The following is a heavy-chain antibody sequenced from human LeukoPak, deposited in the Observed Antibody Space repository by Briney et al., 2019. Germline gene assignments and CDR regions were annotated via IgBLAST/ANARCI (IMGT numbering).Heavy chain of an antibody. CDR1: GFTFSNYE. CDR3: ASNPYYSGSGSYFGS. J-gene: IGHJ4*02. D-gene: IGHD3-10*01. Sequence: GGSLRLSCAASGFTFSNYEMNWVRQAPGKGLEWVSYISSGGSIIYYAGSVKGRFTISRDNAKNSVYLQMNSLRAEDTALYYCASNPYYSGSGSYFGSWGPGTLVTVSS. CDR2: ISSGGSII. V-gene: IGHV3-48*03.